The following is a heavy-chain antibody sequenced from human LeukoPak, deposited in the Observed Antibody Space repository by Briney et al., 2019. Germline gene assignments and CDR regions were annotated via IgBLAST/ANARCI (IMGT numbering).Heavy chain of an antibody. J-gene: IGHJ1*01. CDR1: GYTFTSYG. Sequence: ASVKVSCKASGYTFTSYGISWVRQAPGQGLEWMGWISAYNGNTNYAQKLQGRVTMTTDTSTSTAYMELRSLRSDDTAVYYCARVGYDILTGRAEYFQHWGQGTLVTVSS. CDR3: ARVGYDILTGRAEYFQH. CDR2: ISAYNGNT. V-gene: IGHV1-18*01. D-gene: IGHD3-9*01.